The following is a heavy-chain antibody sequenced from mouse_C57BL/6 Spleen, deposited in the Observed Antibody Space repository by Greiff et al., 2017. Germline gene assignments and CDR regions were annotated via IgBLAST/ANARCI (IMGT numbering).Heavy chain of an antibody. CDR1: GYTFTSYW. D-gene: IGHD4-1*01. V-gene: IGHV1-69*01. Sequence: QVQLQQPGAELVMPGASVKLSCKASGYTFTSYWMHWVKQRPGPGLEWIGEIDPSDSYTNYNQKFKGKSTLTVDESSSTAYMQLSSLTSEDTAVYYCARSGGTRGLYFDYWGQGTTLTVSS. CDR3: ARSGGTRGLYFDY. CDR2: IDPSDSYT. J-gene: IGHJ2*01.